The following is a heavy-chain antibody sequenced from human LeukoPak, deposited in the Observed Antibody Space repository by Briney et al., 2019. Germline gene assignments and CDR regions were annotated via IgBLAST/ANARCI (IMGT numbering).Heavy chain of an antibody. CDR2: ISYDGSNK. Sequence: PGRSLRLSCAASGFTFSSYGMHLVRQAPGKGLEWVAVISYDGSNKYYADSVKGRFTISRDNSKNTLYLQMNSLRAEDTAVYYCAKDRSSGSPEYFQHWGQGTLVTVSS. J-gene: IGHJ1*01. CDR3: AKDRSSGSPEYFQH. V-gene: IGHV3-30*18. CDR1: GFTFSSYG. D-gene: IGHD6-19*01.